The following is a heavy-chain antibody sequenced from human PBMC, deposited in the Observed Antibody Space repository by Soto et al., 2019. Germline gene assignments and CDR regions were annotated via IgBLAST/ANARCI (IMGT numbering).Heavy chain of an antibody. D-gene: IGHD3-3*01. V-gene: IGHV1-46*01. J-gene: IGHJ4*02. CDR3: ARGQHSSYDFWSGSSLGY. CDR1: GYTFTSYY. CDR2: INPSGGST. Sequence: DSVWVSCKTSGYTFTSYYMHWVRQAPGQGLEWMGIINPSGGSTSYAQKFQGRVTMTRDTSTSTVYMELSSLGSEDTAVYYCARGQHSSYDFWSGSSLGYWGQGTLVNVSS.